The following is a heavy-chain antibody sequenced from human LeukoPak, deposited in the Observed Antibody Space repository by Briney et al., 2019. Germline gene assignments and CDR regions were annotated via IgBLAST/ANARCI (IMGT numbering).Heavy chain of an antibody. CDR1: GFTFSTYS. D-gene: IGHD3-22*01. CDR2: ISSSSSYI. Sequence: GXSLRLSCAASGFTFSTYSMNWVRQAPGKGLEWVSSISSSSSYIYYADSVKGRFTIYRDNDKNSLYLQMNRLRAEETAVYYCARDLSPLPPYYYDSSGQAGFDYWGQGTLVTVSS. V-gene: IGHV3-21*01. CDR3: ARDLSPLPPYYYDSSGQAGFDY. J-gene: IGHJ4*02.